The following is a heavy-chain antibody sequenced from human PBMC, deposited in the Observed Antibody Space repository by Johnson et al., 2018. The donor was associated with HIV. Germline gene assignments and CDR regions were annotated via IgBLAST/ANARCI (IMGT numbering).Heavy chain of an antibody. CDR3: AKARVGARGGAFDI. CDR1: GFTFSSYA. D-gene: IGHD1-26*01. V-gene: IGHV3-30-3*01. Sequence: QVQLVESGGGVVQPGRSLRLSCAASGFTFSSYAMHWVRQAPGKGLEWVAVISYDGSNKYYTDPVKGRFTISRDNSKNALYLQMHNLTTEDTAVYYCAKARVGARGGAFDIWGQGTMVTVSS. J-gene: IGHJ3*02. CDR2: ISYDGSNK.